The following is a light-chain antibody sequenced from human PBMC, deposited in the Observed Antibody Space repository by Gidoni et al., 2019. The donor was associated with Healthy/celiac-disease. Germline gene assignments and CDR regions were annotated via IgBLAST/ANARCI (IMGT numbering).Light chain of an antibody. Sequence: ELVLTQSPATLSLSPGERATLSCRASQSVSSYLAWYQQKPGQAPRLLIYDASNRATGIPARLSGSGSGTEFTLTISSLEPEDFAVYYCQQRSNWSITFGQGTRLEIK. CDR2: DAS. CDR1: QSVSSY. CDR3: QQRSNWSIT. V-gene: IGKV3-11*01. J-gene: IGKJ5*01.